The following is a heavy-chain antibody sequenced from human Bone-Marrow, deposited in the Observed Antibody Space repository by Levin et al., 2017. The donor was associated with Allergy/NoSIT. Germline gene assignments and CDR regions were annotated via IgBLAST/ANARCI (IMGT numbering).Heavy chain of an antibody. Sequence: GGSLRLSCVVSGFTFSNYEMSWVRQAPGKGLEWVSYISATASHKYYADSVKGRFPVSRGNVKSSMYLELSALRVEDTAVYYCARIRNGYSLGDVSDSWGHGRMVIVSS. CDR3: ARIRNGYSLGDVSDS. CDR2: ISATASHK. J-gene: IGHJ3*01. D-gene: IGHD2-15*01. CDR1: GFTFSNYE. V-gene: IGHV3-48*03.